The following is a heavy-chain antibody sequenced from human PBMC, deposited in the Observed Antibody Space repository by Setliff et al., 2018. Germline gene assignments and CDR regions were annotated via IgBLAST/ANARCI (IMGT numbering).Heavy chain of an antibody. CDR3: AKDLVATRGFDY. V-gene: IGHV3-48*01. J-gene: IGHJ4*02. CDR1: GFTFSSYA. Sequence: PGGSLRLSCAASGFTFSSYAMSWVRQAPGKGLEWVSAISSSTRTMYYADSVKGRFTISRDNAKNSRYLQMNSLSAEDTAVDYCAKDLVATRGFDYWGQGTLVTVSS. D-gene: IGHD1-26*01. CDR2: ISSSTRTM.